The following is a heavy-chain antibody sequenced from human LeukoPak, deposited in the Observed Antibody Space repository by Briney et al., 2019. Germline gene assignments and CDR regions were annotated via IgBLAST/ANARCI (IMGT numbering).Heavy chain of an antibody. Sequence: GGSLRLSCAASGFTFSSYAMNCVRQAPGKGLEWVSGISGRGDTTYYADSVKGRFTISRDNSKNTLYLQMDSLRAEDTALYYCAQVRSLNYYDSSGYYYWGQGTLVTVSS. J-gene: IGHJ4*02. CDR1: GFTFSSYA. V-gene: IGHV3-23*01. CDR3: AQVRSLNYYDSSGYYY. D-gene: IGHD3-22*01. CDR2: ISGRGDTT.